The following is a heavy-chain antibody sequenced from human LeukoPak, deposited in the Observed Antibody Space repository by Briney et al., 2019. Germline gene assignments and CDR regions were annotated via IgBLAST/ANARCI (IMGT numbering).Heavy chain of an antibody. CDR2: IYTSGST. V-gene: IGHV4-4*07. Sequence: SETLSLTCTVSGGSISSYYWSWIRQPAGKGLEWIGRIYTSGSTNYNPSLKSRVTMSVDTSKNQFSLKLSSVAAADTAVYYCARGDYCSGGSCYSRAFDIWGQGTMVTVSS. J-gene: IGHJ3*02. D-gene: IGHD2-15*01. CDR1: GGSISSYY. CDR3: ARGDYCSGGSCYSRAFDI.